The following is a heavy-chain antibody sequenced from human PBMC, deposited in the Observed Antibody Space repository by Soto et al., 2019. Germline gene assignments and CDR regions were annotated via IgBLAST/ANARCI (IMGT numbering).Heavy chain of an antibody. J-gene: IGHJ6*03. CDR3: ARGGISHWAYFYYMDV. CDR2: INHLGSI. Sequence: ETLSLTCVVSGGSLSYYFWIWIRQPPGMALEWIGEINHLGSINYNPSLKSRVTMSVDTSKNQFSLTLNSVTAADTATYYCARGGISHWAYFYYMDVWDRGTTVTVSS. CDR1: GGSLSYYF. V-gene: IGHV4-34*01. D-gene: IGHD2-21*01.